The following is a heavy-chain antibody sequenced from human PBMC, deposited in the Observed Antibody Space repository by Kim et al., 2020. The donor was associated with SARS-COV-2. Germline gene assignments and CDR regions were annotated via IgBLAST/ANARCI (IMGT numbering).Heavy chain of an antibody. CDR1: GGSISNNAYY. Sequence: SETLSLTCTVSGGSISNNAYYWGWVRQPPGKGLDWIGSILSAGNTFYSPSLKSRVTISLDTSRNQFFLNLSSVTAADTAVYYCARRTGATGAFDPWGQGTLVTVSS. CDR3: ARRTGATGAFDP. D-gene: IGHD3-9*01. V-gene: IGHV4-39*01. J-gene: IGHJ5*02. CDR2: ILSAGNT.